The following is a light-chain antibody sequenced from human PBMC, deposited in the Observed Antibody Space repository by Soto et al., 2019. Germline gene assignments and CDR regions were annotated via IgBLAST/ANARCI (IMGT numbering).Light chain of an antibody. J-gene: IGLJ1*01. CDR1: NDDVAYYDY. CDR2: EVG. Sequence: QSVLTQPASVSGSPGQSITISCTGTNDDVAYYDYVSWYQQHPGKAPKVIIYEVGHRPSGVSNRFSGSKSGNTASLTISGLQAEDEADYYCSSYTSSSDPFVFGTGTKVTVL. CDR3: SSYTSSSDPFV. V-gene: IGLV2-14*01.